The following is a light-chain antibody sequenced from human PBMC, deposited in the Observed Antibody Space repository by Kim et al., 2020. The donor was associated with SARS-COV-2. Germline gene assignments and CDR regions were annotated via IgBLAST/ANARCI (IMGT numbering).Light chain of an antibody. CDR3: NSRDGSDNSFV. V-gene: IGLV3-19*01. CDR2: GKN. J-gene: IGLJ1*01. Sequence: SSELTQDPAVSVALGQTVRITCQGDSLGSHYASWFQQKPGQAPVLVIYGKNNRPSGIPDRFSGSSSRNTASLTTTGAQAEDEAEYYCNSRDGSDNSFVF. CDR1: SLGSHY.